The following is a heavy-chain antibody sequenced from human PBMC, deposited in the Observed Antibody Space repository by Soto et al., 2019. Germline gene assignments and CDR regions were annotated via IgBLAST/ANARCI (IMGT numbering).Heavy chain of an antibody. D-gene: IGHD6-19*01. CDR2: IIPIFGTA. CDR1: GGTFSSYA. J-gene: IGHJ4*02. Sequence: SVKVSCKASGGTFSSYAISWVRQAPGQGLEWIGGIIPIFGTANYAQKFQGRVTITADESTSTAYMELSSLRSEDTAVYYCARVWQYGSGWYDYWGQGTLVTVSS. CDR3: ARVWQYGSGWYDY. V-gene: IGHV1-69*13.